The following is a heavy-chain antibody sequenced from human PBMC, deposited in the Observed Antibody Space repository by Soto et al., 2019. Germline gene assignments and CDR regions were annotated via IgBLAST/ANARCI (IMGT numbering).Heavy chain of an antibody. J-gene: IGHJ6*02. Sequence: EVQLVESGRGLIQPGGSLRLSCAASGFNVSVNYMNWVRQAPGKGLEWVSVINGGGSTNYADSVRGRFTISRDTSKNTLSLQMNSLRAEDTAVFYSVRENYYYGMDVWGQATTVIVSS. CDR1: GFNVSVNY. CDR3: VRENYYYGMDV. CDR2: INGGGST. V-gene: IGHV3-53*01.